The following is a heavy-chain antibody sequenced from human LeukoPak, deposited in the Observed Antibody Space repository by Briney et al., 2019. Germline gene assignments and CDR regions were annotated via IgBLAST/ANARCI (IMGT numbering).Heavy chain of an antibody. CDR2: IGGSGDST. D-gene: IGHD1-26*01. CDR1: GFTLRNYA. Sequence: GGSLRLSCAASGFTLRNYAMSWVRQAPGKGLEWVSGIGGSGDSTDYADSVKGRFTISRDNSENTLYLQMNSLRAEDTAVYYCARNRWIVGALGYWGQGTLVTVSS. CDR3: ARNRWIVGALGY. V-gene: IGHV3-23*01. J-gene: IGHJ4*02.